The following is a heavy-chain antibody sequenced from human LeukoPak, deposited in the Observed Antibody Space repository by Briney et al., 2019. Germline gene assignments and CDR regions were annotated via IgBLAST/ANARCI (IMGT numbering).Heavy chain of an antibody. V-gene: IGHV1-18*01. D-gene: IGHD1-1*01. CDR1: GYTFTSYG. Sequence: ASVKVSCKASGYTFTSYGISWVRQAPGQGLEWMGWISAYNGNTNYAQNLQGRVTTTTDTSTSTGYMELRSLRSDDTAVYYCARDSDNWNKFNAFDIWGQGTMVTVSS. CDR3: ARDSDNWNKFNAFDI. J-gene: IGHJ3*02. CDR2: ISAYNGNT.